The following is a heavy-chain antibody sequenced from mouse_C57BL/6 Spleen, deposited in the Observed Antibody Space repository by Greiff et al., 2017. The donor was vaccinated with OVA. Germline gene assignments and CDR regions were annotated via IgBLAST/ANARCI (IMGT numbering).Heavy chain of an antibody. CDR3: TREGPYDYDDGWFAY. Sequence: VQLQQSGAELVRPGASVTLSCKASGYTFTDYEMHWVKQTPVHGLEWIGAIDPETGGTAYNQKFKGKAILTADKSSSTAYMELRRLTSEDSAVYYCTREGPYDYDDGWFAYWGQGTLVTVSA. CDR2: IDPETGGT. J-gene: IGHJ3*01. V-gene: IGHV1-15*01. D-gene: IGHD2-4*01. CDR1: GYTFTDYE.